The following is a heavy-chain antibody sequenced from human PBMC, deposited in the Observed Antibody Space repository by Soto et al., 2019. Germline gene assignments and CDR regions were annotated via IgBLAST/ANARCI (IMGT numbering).Heavy chain of an antibody. D-gene: IGHD2-2*01. CDR2: ISGYNGNT. CDR3: ARDEVPAANWLDR. Sequence: GASVKVSGRASGYICINYGITWVRQAPGQGLEWMGWISGYNGNTKYADKLQGRVTMTTDTSTTTAYMELRSLRSDDTAVYYCARDEVPAANWLDRWGQGTLVTVSS. J-gene: IGHJ5*02. V-gene: IGHV1-18*01. CDR1: GYICINYG.